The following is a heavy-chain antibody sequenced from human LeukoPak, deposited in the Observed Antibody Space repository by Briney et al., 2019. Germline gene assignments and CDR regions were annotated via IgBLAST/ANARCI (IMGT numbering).Heavy chain of an antibody. CDR1: GFTFNTYG. CDR3: AKAAYCTSTSCHFSGYAQRPLDS. Sequence: GGSLRLSCVASGFTFNTYGIHWVRQAPGKGLEWVAGISSDGNNKDYSDSAKGRFTISRDNSKNTLYLQMNSLRAEDTAVYYCAKAAYCTSTSCHFSGYAQRPLDSWGQGTLVTVSS. D-gene: IGHD2-2*01. V-gene: IGHV3-30*18. CDR2: ISSDGNNK. J-gene: IGHJ4*02.